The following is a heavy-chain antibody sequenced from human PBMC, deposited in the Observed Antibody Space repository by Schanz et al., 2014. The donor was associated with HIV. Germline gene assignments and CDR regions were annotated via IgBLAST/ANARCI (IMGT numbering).Heavy chain of an antibody. Sequence: EVQLVESGGGLVQPGGSLRLSCAASGFTFSRYWMNWVRQAPGKGLEWVASIKQDGGEKHYVASVKGRFTISRDNAKNSLYLQMNSLTTDDTALYYCAKGDDSSTSYSNYFDFWGQGALVTVSS. D-gene: IGHD3-22*01. CDR1: GFTFSRYW. CDR3: AKGDDSSTSYSNYFDF. V-gene: IGHV3-7*03. J-gene: IGHJ4*02. CDR2: IKQDGGEK.